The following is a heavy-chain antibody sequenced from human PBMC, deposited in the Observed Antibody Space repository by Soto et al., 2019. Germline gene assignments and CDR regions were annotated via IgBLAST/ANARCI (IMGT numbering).Heavy chain of an antibody. CDR3: ATSPAVRGVIGPRAYYYYGMDV. D-gene: IGHD3-10*01. J-gene: IGHJ6*02. CDR2: IIPIFGTA. V-gene: IGHV1-69*12. Sequence: QVQLVQSGAEVKKPGSSVKVSCKASGGTFSSYAISWVRQAPGQGLEWMGGIIPIFGTANYAQKFQGRVTITADESTSTAYMELSSLRSEDTAVYYCATSPAVRGVIGPRAYYYYGMDVWGQGTTVTVSS. CDR1: GGTFSSYA.